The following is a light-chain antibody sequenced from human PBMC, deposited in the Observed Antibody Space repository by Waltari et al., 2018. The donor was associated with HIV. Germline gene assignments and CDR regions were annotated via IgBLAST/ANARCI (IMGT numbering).Light chain of an antibody. J-gene: IGLJ2*01. CDR3: QSYDNSLNAVV. Sequence: QSVLTQPPSVSGAPGQRVIISCTGSSSNIGARAAVHWYQQLPGAVPKVLIYGNTNRPSGVPDRFSGSKSGASASLAIAGLQTDDEADYYCQSYDNSLNAVVFGGGTRLTVL. CDR2: GNT. V-gene: IGLV1-40*01. CDR1: SSNIGARAA.